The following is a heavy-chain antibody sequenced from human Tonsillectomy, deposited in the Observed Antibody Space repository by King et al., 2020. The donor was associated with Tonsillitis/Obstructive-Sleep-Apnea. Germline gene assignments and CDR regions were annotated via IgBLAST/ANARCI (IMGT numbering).Heavy chain of an antibody. CDR2: IGGRGGST. J-gene: IGHJ4*02. CDR3: AKDPYDGVDY. CDR1: RFTFSSYA. D-gene: IGHD1-1*01. Sequence: VQLVESGGGLVQPGGSLRLSCAASRFTFSSYAMSWVRQAPGKGLEWVSAIGGRGGSTYYADSVEGRFTISRDNSKNTLFLQMNSLRAEDTAVYYCAKDPYDGVDYWGQGTLVTVSS. V-gene: IGHV3-23*04.